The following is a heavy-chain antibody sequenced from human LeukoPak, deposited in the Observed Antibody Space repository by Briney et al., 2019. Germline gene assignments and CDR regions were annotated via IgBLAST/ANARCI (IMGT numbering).Heavy chain of an antibody. J-gene: IGHJ4*02. CDR1: GFAFSTCA. V-gene: IGHV3-23*01. Sequence: GGSLRLSCAASGFAFSTCAMSWVRQAPGKGLEWVASISGSGGSKYYADSVKGRFSISRNNYKHLVYLERKGLGAEATAVYCCAMGGQEFDFWTFAYWSQGTPVP. CDR3: AMGGQEFDFWTFAY. D-gene: IGHD3-3*01. CDR2: ISGSGGSK.